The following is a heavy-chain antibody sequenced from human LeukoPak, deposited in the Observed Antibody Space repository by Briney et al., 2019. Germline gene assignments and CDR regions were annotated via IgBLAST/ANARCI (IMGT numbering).Heavy chain of an antibody. Sequence: GGSLRLSCVDSGFTFSSYGMSWVRQAPGKGLEWVSAISGSGGSTYYADSVKGRFTISRDNSKNTLYLQMNSLRAEDTAVYYCAKVILRRGSYPFGYFDYWGQGTLVTVSS. D-gene: IGHD3-16*02. CDR3: AKVILRRGSYPFGYFDY. V-gene: IGHV3-23*01. CDR2: ISGSGGST. J-gene: IGHJ4*02. CDR1: GFTFSSYG.